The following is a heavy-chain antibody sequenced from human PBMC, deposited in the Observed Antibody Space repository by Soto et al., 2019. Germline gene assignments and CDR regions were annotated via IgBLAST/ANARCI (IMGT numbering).Heavy chain of an antibody. CDR3: ARGRWSAL. CDR1: GDSISSGGYY. J-gene: IGHJ5*02. V-gene: IGHV4-61*08. CDR2: IYYSGST. Sequence: SETLSLTCAVSGDSISSGGYYWSWIRQPPGKGPEWIGYIYYSGSTNYNPSLKSRVTISIDTSKNQFSLKVTSVTAADTAVYYCARGRWSALWGQGTLVTVSS.